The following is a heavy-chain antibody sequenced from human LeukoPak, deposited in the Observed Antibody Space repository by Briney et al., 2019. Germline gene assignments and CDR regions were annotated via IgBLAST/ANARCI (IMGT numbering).Heavy chain of an antibody. CDR1: GGSFSGYY. V-gene: IGHV4-34*01. J-gene: IGHJ4*02. D-gene: IGHD3-10*01. CDR3: ARGRGDGSYGSGRYGSIQVYQFDY. Sequence: SETLSLTCAVYGGSFSGYYWSWIRQPPGKGLEWIGEINHSGSTNYNPSLKSRVTISVDTSKNQFSLKLSSVTAADTAVYYCARGRGDGSYGSGRYGSIQVYQFDYWGQGTLVTVSS. CDR2: INHSGST.